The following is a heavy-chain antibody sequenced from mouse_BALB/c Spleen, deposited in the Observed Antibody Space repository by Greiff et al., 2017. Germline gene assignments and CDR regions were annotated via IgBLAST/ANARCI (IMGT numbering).Heavy chain of an antibody. Sequence: EVQLVESGGDLVKPGGSLKLSCAASGFTFSSYGMSWVRQTPDKRLEWVATISSGGSYTYYPDSVKGRFTISRDNAKNTLYLQMSSLKSEDTAMYYCARHEGGGSSYDFDYWGQGTTLTVSS. J-gene: IGHJ2*01. CDR2: ISSGGSYT. D-gene: IGHD1-1*01. V-gene: IGHV5-6*01. CDR3: ARHEGGGSSYDFDY. CDR1: GFTFSSYG.